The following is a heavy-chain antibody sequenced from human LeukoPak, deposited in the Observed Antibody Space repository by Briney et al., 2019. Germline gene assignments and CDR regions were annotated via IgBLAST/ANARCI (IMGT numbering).Heavy chain of an antibody. CDR2: ISAYNGNT. D-gene: IGHD2-2*03. CDR3: AREVDIVVVPAASSYGMDV. Sequence: ASVKVSCKASGYTFTSYGISWVRQAPGQGLEWMGWISAYNGNTNYAQKLQGRVTMTTDTSTSTAYMELRSLRSDGTAVYYCAREVDIVVVPAASSYGMDVWGQGTTVTVSS. CDR1: GYTFTSYG. V-gene: IGHV1-18*01. J-gene: IGHJ6*02.